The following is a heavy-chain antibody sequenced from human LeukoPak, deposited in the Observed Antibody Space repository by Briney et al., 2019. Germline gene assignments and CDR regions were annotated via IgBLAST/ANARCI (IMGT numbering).Heavy chain of an antibody. CDR2: INPSGDTT. J-gene: IGHJ4*02. CDR1: GYTFTSYF. Sequence: GASVKVSCKASGYTFTSYFMHWVRQAPGQGLEWMGIINPSGDTTSYSQKFQGRVTMTRDTSTSTVYMELSSLRSEDTAVYYCASFERAVAGTPFDYWGQGTLVTVSS. D-gene: IGHD6-19*01. CDR3: ASFERAVAGTPFDY. V-gene: IGHV1-46*01.